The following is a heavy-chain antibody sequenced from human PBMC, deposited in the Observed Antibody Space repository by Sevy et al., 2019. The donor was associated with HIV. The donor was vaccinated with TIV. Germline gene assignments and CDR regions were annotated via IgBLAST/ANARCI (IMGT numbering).Heavy chain of an antibody. CDR1: GFTFSSYS. Sequence: GGSLRLSCTASGFTFSSYSMNWVRQAPGKGLEWVSSISSSSSYIYYADSVKGRFTISRDNAKNSLYLQMNSLRAEDTAVYYCARQYSYGSGGYYYYYGMDVWGQGTTVTVSS. V-gene: IGHV3-21*01. CDR3: ARQYSYGSGGYYYYYGMDV. D-gene: IGHD5-18*01. CDR2: ISSSSSYI. J-gene: IGHJ6*02.